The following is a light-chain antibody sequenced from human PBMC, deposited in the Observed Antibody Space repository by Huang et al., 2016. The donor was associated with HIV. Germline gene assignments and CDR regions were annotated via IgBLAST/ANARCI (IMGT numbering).Light chain of an antibody. CDR3: QQYYTAPRDT. J-gene: IGKJ5*01. CDR1: QDIRSS. V-gene: IGKV1-NL1*01. Sequence: DIQMTQSPSSLSASVGDRFTITCRASQDIRSSLAWYQQKPGKAPKLLLFAASRLESWVPSRFSGSGSGTDYTLTISSLQPEDFATYYCQQYYTAPRDTFGQGTRLAIK. CDR2: AAS.